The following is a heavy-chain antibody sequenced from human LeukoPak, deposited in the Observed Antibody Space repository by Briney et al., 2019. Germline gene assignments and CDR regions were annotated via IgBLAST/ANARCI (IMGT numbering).Heavy chain of an antibody. Sequence: SVKVSCKASGYTFTSYDINWVRQATGQGLEWMGGIIPIFGTADYAQKFQGRVTITADESTSTAYMELSSLRSEDTAVYYYARGPGYSSGWYYFDYWGQGTLVTVSS. CDR2: IIPIFGTA. D-gene: IGHD6-19*01. CDR3: ARGPGYSSGWYYFDY. V-gene: IGHV1-69*13. CDR1: GYTFTSYD. J-gene: IGHJ4*02.